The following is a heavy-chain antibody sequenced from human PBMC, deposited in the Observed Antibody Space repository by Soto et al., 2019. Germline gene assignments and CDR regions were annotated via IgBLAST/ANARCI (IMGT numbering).Heavy chain of an antibody. J-gene: IGHJ4*02. CDR3: ARAGTITFGGVIGFFDY. D-gene: IGHD3-16*02. Sequence: PSETLSLTCAVYGDSFTGNYWGWIRQPQGKGIEWIGEINPSASTNYHPSLKSRVTRSVDTSKNHFSLKLSSVTAADTSVYYCARAGTITFGGVIGFFDYWGQGT. CDR1: GDSFTGNY. CDR2: INPSAST. V-gene: IGHV4-34*01.